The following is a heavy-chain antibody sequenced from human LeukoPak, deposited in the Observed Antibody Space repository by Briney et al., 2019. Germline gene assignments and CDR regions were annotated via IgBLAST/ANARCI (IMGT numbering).Heavy chain of an antibody. CDR1: GFTFRSYS. CDR2: IRYDGSNK. J-gene: IGHJ4*02. Sequence: GGSLRLSCAASGFTFRSYSMHWVRQAPGQGPEWEALIRYDGSNKYYADSVKGRFTISRDNSKNTLYLQMNSLRVEDTAMYYCAKAGTQQWLLFVGVYWGQGALVTVSS. D-gene: IGHD6-19*01. V-gene: IGHV3-30*02. CDR3: AKAGTQQWLLFVGVY.